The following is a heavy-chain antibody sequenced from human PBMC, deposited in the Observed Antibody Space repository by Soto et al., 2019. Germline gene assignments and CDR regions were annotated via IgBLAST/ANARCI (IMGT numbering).Heavy chain of an antibody. J-gene: IGHJ2*01. Sequence: WSAQTPGKGLEWIWYIYYSGSTNYNPSLKRRVTISVDTAKNQFALKLSSVPAADTALNYCAIFFFQAEDGIRDL. CDR3: AIFFFQAEDGIRDL. CDR2: IYYSGST. D-gene: IGHD2-21*01. V-gene: IGHV4-59*08.